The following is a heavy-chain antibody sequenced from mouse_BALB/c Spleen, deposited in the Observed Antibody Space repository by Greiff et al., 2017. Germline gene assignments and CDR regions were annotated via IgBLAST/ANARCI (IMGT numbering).Heavy chain of an antibody. J-gene: IGHJ3*01. D-gene: IGHD1-2*01. CDR3: ACARSYYGYVGFAY. CDR1: GFSLTSYG. CDR2: IWAGGST. V-gene: IGHV2-9*02. Sequence: VLLVESGPGLVAPSQSLSITCTVSGFSLTSYGVHWVRQPPGKGLEWLGVIWAGGSTNYNSALMSRLSISKANSKSQVFLKMHRLQTDDTAMYYCACARSYYGYVGFAYWGQGTLVTVSA.